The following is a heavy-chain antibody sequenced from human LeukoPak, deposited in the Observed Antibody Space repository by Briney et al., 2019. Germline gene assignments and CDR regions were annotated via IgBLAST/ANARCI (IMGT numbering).Heavy chain of an antibody. J-gene: IGHJ4*02. V-gene: IGHV4-59*08. CDR1: GGSISSYY. CDR3: ARSEYSSSSGHFDY. CDR2: IYFSGST. Sequence: PSETLSLTCTVSGGSISSYYWSWIRQPPGKGLEWIGYIYFSGSTDYNPSLKSRATISVDTSKNQFSLKLSSVTAADTAVYYCARSEYSSSSGHFDYWGQGTLVTVSS. D-gene: IGHD6-6*01.